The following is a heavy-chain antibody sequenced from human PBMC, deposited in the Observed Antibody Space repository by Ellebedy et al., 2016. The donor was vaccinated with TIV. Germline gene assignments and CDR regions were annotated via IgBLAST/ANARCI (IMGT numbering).Heavy chain of an antibody. Sequence: PGGSLRLSCAASGFTFTSYEMHWVRQAPGKGPEWVTTIASDGIEKSYADSVQGRFTVSRDNTENSMYLQINSLRADDTGVYYWSRGGRKTCYFWQYWGQGTPLTVSP. J-gene: IGHJ4*02. CDR2: IASDGIEK. D-gene: IGHD1-26*01. CDR3: SRGGRKTCYFWQY. V-gene: IGHV3-7*03. CDR1: GFTFTSYE.